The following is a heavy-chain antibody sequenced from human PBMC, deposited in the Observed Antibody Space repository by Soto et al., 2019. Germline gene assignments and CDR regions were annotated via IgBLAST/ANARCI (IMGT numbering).Heavy chain of an antibody. J-gene: IGHJ5*02. Sequence: PSETLSLTXAVYGGSFSGYYWSWIRQPPGKGLEWIGEINHSGSTNYNPSLKSRVTISVDTSKNQFSLKLSSVTAAGTAVYYCARRKNLDSSGYNWFDPWGQGTLVTVSS. CDR2: INHSGST. CDR3: ARRKNLDSSGYNWFDP. CDR1: GGSFSGYY. D-gene: IGHD3-22*01. V-gene: IGHV4-34*01.